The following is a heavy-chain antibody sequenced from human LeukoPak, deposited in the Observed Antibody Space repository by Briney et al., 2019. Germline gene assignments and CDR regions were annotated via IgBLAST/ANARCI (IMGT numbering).Heavy chain of an antibody. CDR3: AKSYYGSGSYIDY. Sequence: GGSLRLSCAASGFTFSSYAMSWVRQAPGKGLEWVSAISGSGGSTYYADSVKGRFTISRDNSKNTLYLQMSSLRAEDTAVYYCAKSYYGSGSYIDYWGQGTLVTVSS. J-gene: IGHJ4*02. CDR1: GFTFSSYA. CDR2: ISGSGGST. V-gene: IGHV3-23*01. D-gene: IGHD3-10*01.